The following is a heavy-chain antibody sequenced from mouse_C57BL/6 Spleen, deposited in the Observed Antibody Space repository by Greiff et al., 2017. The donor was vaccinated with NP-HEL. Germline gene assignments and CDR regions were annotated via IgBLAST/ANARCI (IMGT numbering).Heavy chain of an antibody. V-gene: IGHV1-39*01. D-gene: IGHD4-1*01. CDR3: AREATGGTSYYFDY. CDR2: INPNYGTT. Sequence: EVQLQESGPELVKPGASVKISCKASGYSFTDYNMNWVKQSNGKSLEWIGVINPNYGTTSYNQKFKGKATLTVDQSSSTAYMQLNSLTSEDSAVYYCAREATGGTSYYFDYWGQGTTLTVSS. CDR1: GYSFTDYN. J-gene: IGHJ2*01.